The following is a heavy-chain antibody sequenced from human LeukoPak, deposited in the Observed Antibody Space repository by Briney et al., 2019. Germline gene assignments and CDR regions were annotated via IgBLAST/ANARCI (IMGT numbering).Heavy chain of an antibody. CDR1: GFTFSSYA. V-gene: IGHV3-64*01. Sequence: PGGSLRLSCAASGFTFSSYAMHWVRQAPGKGLEYVSAISSNGGSTYYANSVKGRFTISRDNSKNTLYLQMGSLRAEDMAVYYCARVFTNFDYWGQGTLVTVSS. CDR2: ISSNGGST. CDR3: ARVFTNFDY. D-gene: IGHD2-2*01. J-gene: IGHJ4*02.